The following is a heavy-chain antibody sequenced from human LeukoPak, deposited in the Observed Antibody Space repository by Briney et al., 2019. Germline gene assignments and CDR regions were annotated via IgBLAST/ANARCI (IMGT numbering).Heavy chain of an antibody. V-gene: IGHV3-72*01. Sequence: GGSLRLSCTASGFTFSDHYMDWVRQAPGKGLEWVGPIRNKAATYTTAYAASVKGRFTISRDDSKKSLYPQMKSLKTEDTAVYYCARVRYSINWPRYYALDVWGQGATVTVSS. J-gene: IGHJ6*02. D-gene: IGHD6-13*01. CDR3: ARVRYSINWPRYYALDV. CDR1: GFTFSDHY. CDR2: IRNKAATYTT.